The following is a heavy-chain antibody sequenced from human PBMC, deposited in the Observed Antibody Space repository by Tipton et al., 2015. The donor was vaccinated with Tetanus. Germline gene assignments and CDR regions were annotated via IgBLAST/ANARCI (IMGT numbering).Heavy chain of an antibody. D-gene: IGHD3-3*02. Sequence: GLVKPSETMSLTCTVTGGSLSSSHWAWIRQPPGRGLEWLGKLTYSRTTNYNSSLKSRLTISLDASSSQFSLKLTSATAADTAVYYCARERIRLIGEVIFRYFDLWGRGTLVTVSS. CDR1: GGSLSSSH. CDR2: LTYSRTT. V-gene: IGHV4-59*01. J-gene: IGHJ2*01. CDR3: ARERIRLIGEVIFRYFDL.